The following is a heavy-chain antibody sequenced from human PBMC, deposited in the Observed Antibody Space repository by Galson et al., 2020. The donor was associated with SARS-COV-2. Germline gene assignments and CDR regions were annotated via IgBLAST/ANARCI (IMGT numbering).Heavy chain of an antibody. V-gene: IGHV3-23*01. D-gene: IGHD1-1*01. Sequence: GGSLRLSCLGSGFSFGSYAMGWVRQSPGKGLEWVSSINSNGGSTYYAASVKGRFSISRDNSKNTLYLQMSSLSVEDTAVYHCAKGGGTTPFYYYGMGVWGQGTTVTVSS. J-gene: IGHJ6*02. CDR2: INSNGGST. CDR1: GFSFGSYA. CDR3: AKGGGTTPFYYYGMGV.